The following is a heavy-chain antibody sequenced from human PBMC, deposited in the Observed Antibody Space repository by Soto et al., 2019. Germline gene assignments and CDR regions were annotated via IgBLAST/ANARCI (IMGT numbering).Heavy chain of an antibody. J-gene: IGHJ5*02. CDR2: ILYSGNT. CDR3: ARSYTLSLWPAPNWFEP. Sequence: SETLSLTCTVSGGSMNSASYYWTWIRQHPGKGLEWIGYILYSGNTYYNPSLKSRVVISLDTSRSHFSLDLTSVTAADTAVYYCARSYTLSLWPAPNWFEPWGQGTLVTVSS. V-gene: IGHV4-31*03. D-gene: IGHD2-2*02. CDR1: GGSMNSASYY.